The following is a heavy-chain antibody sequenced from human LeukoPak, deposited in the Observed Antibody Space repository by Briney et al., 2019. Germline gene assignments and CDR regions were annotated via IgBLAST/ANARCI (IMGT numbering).Heavy chain of an antibody. J-gene: IGHJ4*02. Sequence: KSSETLSLTCAVYGGSFSGYYWRWLRQPPGKGLEWIGEINHSGSTNYNPSLKRRVTISVDTSKNQFSLTLSSVTAADTAVYYCARVGYCSSTSCYLFDYWGQGTLGTVSS. CDR3: ARVGYCSSTSCYLFDY. V-gene: IGHV4-34*01. CDR2: INHSGST. D-gene: IGHD2-2*03. CDR1: GGSFSGYY.